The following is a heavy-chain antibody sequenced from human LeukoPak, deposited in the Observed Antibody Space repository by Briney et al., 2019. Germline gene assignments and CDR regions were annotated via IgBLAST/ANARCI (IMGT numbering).Heavy chain of an antibody. CDR2: IYYSGST. Sequence: SETLSLTCTVSGGSISTYYWSWIRQPPGEGLEWIGYIYYSGSTNYNPSLKSRVTISVDTSKNQFSLNLSSVTAADTAVYYCARDYSNYIMDYWGQGILVTVSS. V-gene: IGHV4-59*01. J-gene: IGHJ4*02. D-gene: IGHD4-11*01. CDR3: ARDYSNYIMDY. CDR1: GGSISTYY.